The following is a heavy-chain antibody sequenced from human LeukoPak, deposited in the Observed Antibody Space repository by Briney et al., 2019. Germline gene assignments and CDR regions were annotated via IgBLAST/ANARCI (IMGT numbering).Heavy chain of an antibody. CDR1: GFTFSSYS. CDR3: ASGISAQPFDY. Sequence: GGSLRLSCAASGFTFSSYSMNWVRQAPGKGLEWVSSISSSSSYIYYANSVKGRFTISRDNAKNSLYLQMNSLRAEDTAVYYCASGISAQPFDYWGQGTLVTVSS. CDR2: ISSSSSYI. V-gene: IGHV3-21*01. J-gene: IGHJ4*02. D-gene: IGHD2/OR15-2a*01.